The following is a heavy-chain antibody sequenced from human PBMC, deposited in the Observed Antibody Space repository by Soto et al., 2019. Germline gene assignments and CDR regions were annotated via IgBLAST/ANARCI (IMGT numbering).Heavy chain of an antibody. J-gene: IGHJ6*02. Sequence: ASVKVSCKASGYTFTGYYVHWVRQATGQGLEWMGWMNPNSGNTGYAQKFQGRVTMTRNTSISTAYMELSSLRSEDTAVYYCARYGGSSSGWYAGYYYGMDVWGQGTTVTVSS. D-gene: IGHD6-19*01. CDR3: ARYGGSSSGWYAGYYYGMDV. CDR2: MNPNSGNT. CDR1: GYTFTGYY. V-gene: IGHV1-8*02.